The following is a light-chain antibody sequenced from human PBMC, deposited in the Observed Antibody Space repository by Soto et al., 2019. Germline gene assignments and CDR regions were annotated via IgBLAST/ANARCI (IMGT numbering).Light chain of an antibody. J-gene: IGKJ1*01. V-gene: IGKV3-20*01. CDR3: QQYGSSPQWT. Sequence: EVVMTQSPATLSVSPGDTATLSCRASQSISSSLAWYQQKPGQAPRLLIYGASSRATGIPDRFSGSGSGTDFTLTISRLEPEDFAVYYCQQYGSSPQWTFGQGTKVDI. CDR2: GAS. CDR1: QSISSS.